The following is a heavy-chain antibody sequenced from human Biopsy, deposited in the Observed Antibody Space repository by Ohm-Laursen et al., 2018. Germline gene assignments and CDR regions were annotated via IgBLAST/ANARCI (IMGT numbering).Heavy chain of an antibody. D-gene: IGHD3-22*01. J-gene: IGHJ2*01. CDR1: GGSISSGGSY. CDR2: IFNSANT. CDR3: ARGDYFDSNGYFWFDP. V-gene: IGHV4-31*01. Sequence: SQTLSLTCTDSGGSISSGGSYWSWIRQRPGKGLEWIGYIFNSANTYYNPSLKNLITISGDTSKNQFSLKLNSVTAADTAVYYCARGDYFDSNGYFWFDPWGRGTLVTVSS.